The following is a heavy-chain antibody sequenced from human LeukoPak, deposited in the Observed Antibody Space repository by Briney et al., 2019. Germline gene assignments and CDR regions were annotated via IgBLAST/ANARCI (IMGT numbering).Heavy chain of an antibody. V-gene: IGHV1-69*06. CDR3: ARVPAAISYYYYMDV. D-gene: IGHD2-2*02. J-gene: IGHJ6*03. CDR1: GGTFNSYA. CDR2: IIPIFGTT. Sequence: SVKVSCKASGGTFNSYAISWARQAPGQGLEWMGGIIPIFGTTNYARKFRGRVTLTADKSTRTAYMELSSLRSEDTAVYYCARVPAAISYYYYMDVWGKGTTVTISS.